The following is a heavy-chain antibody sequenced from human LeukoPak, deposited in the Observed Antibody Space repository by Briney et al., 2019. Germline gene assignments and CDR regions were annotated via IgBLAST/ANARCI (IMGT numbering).Heavy chain of an antibody. Sequence: SETLSLTCTVSGDSISRYYWSWVRQPPGKGLEWIGYMYNRGSTKYNPSLKSRVTISVDTSKNQFSLRLSSVTAADTATYYCASTMSGRDYWGQGILATVSS. CDR1: GDSISRYY. V-gene: IGHV4-59*01. CDR2: MYNRGST. D-gene: IGHD3-10*02. CDR3: ASTMSGRDY. J-gene: IGHJ4*02.